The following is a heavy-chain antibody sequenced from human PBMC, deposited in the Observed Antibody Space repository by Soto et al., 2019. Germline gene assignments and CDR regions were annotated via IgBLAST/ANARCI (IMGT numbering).Heavy chain of an antibody. CDR2: IYWNADM. CDR1: GFSLNTGGVG. Sequence: QITLKESGPTLVKPTQTLTLTCTFSGFSLNTGGVGVGWIRQPPGKALEWLALIYWNADMRYSPSLKSRLTITKDTSKNQVVLTMTNMDPVDTATDYCAHRGYGDYPRDNWFDPWGQGTLVTVSS. J-gene: IGHJ5*02. CDR3: AHRGYGDYPRDNWFDP. D-gene: IGHD4-17*01. V-gene: IGHV2-5*01.